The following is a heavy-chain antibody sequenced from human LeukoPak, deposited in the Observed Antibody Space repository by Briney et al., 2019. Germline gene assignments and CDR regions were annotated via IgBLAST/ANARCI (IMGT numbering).Heavy chain of an antibody. D-gene: IGHD2-2*01. CDR3: ASGRTDIVVVPATLRNYYFDY. J-gene: IGHJ4*02. CDR2: IMPMFGTA. CDR1: GGTFSSYD. Sequence: GASVKVSCKASGGTFSSYDISWVRQAPRQGLEWMGGIMPMFGTANYAQKFQGRVTITADKSTSTAYMELSSLRSEDTAVYYCASGRTDIVVVPATLRNYYFDYWGQGTLVTVSS. V-gene: IGHV1-69*06.